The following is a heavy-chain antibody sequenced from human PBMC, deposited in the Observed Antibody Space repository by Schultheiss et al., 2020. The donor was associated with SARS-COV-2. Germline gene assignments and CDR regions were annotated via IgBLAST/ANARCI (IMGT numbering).Heavy chain of an antibody. CDR3: ARLSSYRIAAAGTLNY. CDR1: GYSFTSYW. D-gene: IGHD6-13*01. Sequence: GGSLRLSCKGSGYSFTSYWIGWVRQMPGKGLEWMGIIYPGDSDTRYSPSFQGQVTISADKSISTAYLQWSSLKASDTAMYYCARLSSYRIAAAGTLNYWGQGTLVTVSS. V-gene: IGHV5-51*01. J-gene: IGHJ4*02. CDR2: IYPGDSDT.